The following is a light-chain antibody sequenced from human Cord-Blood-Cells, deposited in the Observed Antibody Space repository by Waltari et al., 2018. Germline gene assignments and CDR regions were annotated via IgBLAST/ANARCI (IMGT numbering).Light chain of an antibody. CDR3: SSYTSSSTRV. J-gene: IGLJ3*02. Sequence: QSALTQPASVSGSPGQSIPISCPGTSSDVGGYKYVSWYQQHPGKAPKLMIYDVSNRPSGVSNRFSGSKSGNTASLTISGLQAEDEADYYCSSYTSSSTRVFGGGTKLTVL. CDR1: SSDVGGYKY. V-gene: IGLV2-14*01. CDR2: DVS.